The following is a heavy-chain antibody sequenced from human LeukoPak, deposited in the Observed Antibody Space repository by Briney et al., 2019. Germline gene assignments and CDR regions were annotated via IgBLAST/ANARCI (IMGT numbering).Heavy chain of an antibody. J-gene: IGHJ4*02. CDR2: INPSGEIT. V-gene: IGHV1-46*01. CDR1: GYTFTSYY. CDR3: ARGYEVGSYDY. Sequence: VASVKVSCKASGYTFTSYYIHWVRQAPGQGLEWMGRINPSGEITTYAQKFQGRVSMTRDTSTSTVYMALSSLRSGDTAVYYCARGYEVGSYDYWGQGTLVTVSS. D-gene: IGHD1-26*01.